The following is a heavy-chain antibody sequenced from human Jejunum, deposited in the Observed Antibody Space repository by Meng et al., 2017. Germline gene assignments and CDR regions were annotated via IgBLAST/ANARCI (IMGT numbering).Heavy chain of an antibody. D-gene: IGHD2-8*01. Sequence: EVQVVESGGGLVAPGGSLRLPCAASGFAFSSAWMTWVRQAPGKGLEWVGRIKSKANGGTIDFAAPVKGRFTISRDDSKNTLYLQMNSLKTEDTAVYYCTADVPTMYGPSDYWGQGTLVTVSS. CDR3: TADVPTMYGPSDY. J-gene: IGHJ4*02. CDR1: GFAFSSAW. CDR2: IKSKANGGTI. V-gene: IGHV3-15*01.